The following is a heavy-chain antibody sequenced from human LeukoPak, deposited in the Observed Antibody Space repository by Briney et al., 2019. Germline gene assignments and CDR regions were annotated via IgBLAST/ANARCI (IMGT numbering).Heavy chain of an antibody. CDR2: IYTSGST. CDR3: ARGICSSTSCYLLSDAFDI. V-gene: IGHV4-61*02. CDR1: GGSISSGSYY. Sequence: SSETLSLTCTVSGGSISSGSYYWSWIRQPAWKGLEWIGRIYTSGSTNYNPSLKSRVTISVDTSKNQFSLKLSSVTAADTAVYYCARGICSSTSCYLLSDAFDIWGQGTMVTVSS. J-gene: IGHJ3*02. D-gene: IGHD2-2*01.